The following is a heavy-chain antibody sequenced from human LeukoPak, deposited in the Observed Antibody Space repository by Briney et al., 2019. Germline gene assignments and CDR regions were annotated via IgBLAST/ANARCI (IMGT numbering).Heavy chain of an antibody. CDR3: AKVPLGVAVAVQMMAAFDI. D-gene: IGHD6-19*01. CDR1: GFTFSSYG. CDR2: ISGSGGST. Sequence: PGGSLRLSCAASGFTFSSYGMSWVRQAPGKGLEWASAISGSGGSTYYADSVKGRFTISRDNSKNTLYLQMNSLRAEDTAVYYCAKVPLGVAVAVQMMAAFDIWGQGTMVTVSS. J-gene: IGHJ3*02. V-gene: IGHV3-23*01.